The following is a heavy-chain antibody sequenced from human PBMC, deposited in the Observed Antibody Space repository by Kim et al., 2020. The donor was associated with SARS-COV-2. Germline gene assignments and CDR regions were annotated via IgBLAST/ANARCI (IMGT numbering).Heavy chain of an antibody. CDR3: ARDNRIAARPKYYYGMDV. V-gene: IGHV1-69*01. Sequence: QGRVTITADESTSTAYMELSSLRSEDTAVYYCARDNRIAARPKYYYGMDVWGQGTTVTVSS. J-gene: IGHJ6*02. D-gene: IGHD6-6*01.